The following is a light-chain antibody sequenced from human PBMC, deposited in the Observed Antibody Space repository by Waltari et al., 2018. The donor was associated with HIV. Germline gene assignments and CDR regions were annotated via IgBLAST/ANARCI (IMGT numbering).Light chain of an antibody. CDR2: DAS. CDR1: QSVSSY. V-gene: IGKV3-11*01. J-gene: IGKJ1*01. Sequence: EVVLTQSPATLSLSPGERATLSCRASQSVSSYLAWYQQRPGQAPRLLIYDASNSATGIPARFSGSGSGTDFTLIISSLESEDFAVYYCQQRSNWPTWTFGQGTKVEIK. CDR3: QQRSNWPTWT.